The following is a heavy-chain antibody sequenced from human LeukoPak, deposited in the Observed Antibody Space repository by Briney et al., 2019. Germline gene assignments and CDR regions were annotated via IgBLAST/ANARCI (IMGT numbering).Heavy chain of an antibody. CDR3: ARDAYYYDSGGVFDI. V-gene: IGHV1-2*02. D-gene: IGHD3-22*01. CDR1: GYTFTGYY. Sequence: ASVKVSCKASGYTFTGYYMHWVRQAPGQGLEWMGWINPNSGGTNYAQKFQGRVTMTRDTSISTAYMELSRLRSDDTAVYYCARDAYYYDSGGVFDIWGQGTMVTVSS. J-gene: IGHJ3*02. CDR2: INPNSGGT.